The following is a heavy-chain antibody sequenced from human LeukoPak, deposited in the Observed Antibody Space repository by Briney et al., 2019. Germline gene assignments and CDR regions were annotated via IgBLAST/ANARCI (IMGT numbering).Heavy chain of an antibody. D-gene: IGHD5-18*01. J-gene: IGHJ6*02. CDR3: AREYRWGDTAMVTGYYYYYYGMDV. V-gene: IGHV1-18*01. Sequence: ASVKVSCKASGYTFTSYGISWVRQAPGQGLEWMGWISAYNGNTNYAQKLQGRVTMTTDTSTSTAYMELRSLRSDDTAVYYCAREYRWGDTAMVTGYYYYYYGMDVWGQGTTVTVSS. CDR1: GYTFTSYG. CDR2: ISAYNGNT.